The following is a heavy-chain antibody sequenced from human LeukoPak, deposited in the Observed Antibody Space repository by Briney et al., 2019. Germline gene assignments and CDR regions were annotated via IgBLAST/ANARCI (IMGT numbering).Heavy chain of an antibody. V-gene: IGHV4-59*01. J-gene: IGHJ2*01. CDR2: IYYTGTT. CDR3: ARRGGLNRGYWYFDL. CDR1: GDPIRSSY. Sequence: SETLSLTCTVSGDPIRSSYWSWIRQPPGKGLEWIGYIYYTGTTTYNPSLKSRVTISVDTSKDQFSLNLSSVTAADTAVYYCARRGGLNRGYWYFDLWGRGTLVTVSS. D-gene: IGHD3-16*01.